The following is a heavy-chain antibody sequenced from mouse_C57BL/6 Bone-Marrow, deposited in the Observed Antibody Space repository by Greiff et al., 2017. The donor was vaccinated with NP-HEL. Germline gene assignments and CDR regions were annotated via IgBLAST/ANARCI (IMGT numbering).Heavy chain of an antibody. D-gene: IGHD2-5*01. Sequence: QVQLQQPGAELVRPGSSVKLSCKASGYTFTSYWMHWVKQRPIQGLEWIGNIDPSDSETHYNQKFKDKATLTVAKPSSTAYMQLSSLTSEDSAVYYCASDYSNYGYFDYWGQGTTLTVSS. CDR2: IDPSDSET. J-gene: IGHJ2*01. V-gene: IGHV1-52*01. CDR1: GYTFTSYW. CDR3: ASDYSNYGYFDY.